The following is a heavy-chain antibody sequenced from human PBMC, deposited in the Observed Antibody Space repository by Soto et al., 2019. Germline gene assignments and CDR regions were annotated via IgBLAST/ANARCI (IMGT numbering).Heavy chain of an antibody. CDR3: ARVTLFYGANWYFDL. CDR2: ISSSSTI. CDR1: GFTFSSYS. V-gene: IGHV3-48*02. D-gene: IGHD4-17*01. Sequence: EVQLVESGGGLVQPGGSLRLSCAASGFTFSSYSMNWVRQAPGKGLEWVSYISSSSTIYYADSVKGRFTISRDNAKNSLYLQMNSLRDEDTAVYYCARVTLFYGANWYFDLWGRGTLVTVSS. J-gene: IGHJ2*01.